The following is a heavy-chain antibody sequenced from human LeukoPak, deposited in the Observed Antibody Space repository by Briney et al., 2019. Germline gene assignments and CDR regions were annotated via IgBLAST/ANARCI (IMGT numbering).Heavy chain of an antibody. CDR1: GYTFTSYY. J-gene: IGHJ6*03. D-gene: IGHD3-10*01. Sequence: ASVKVSCKASGYTFTSYYMHWVRQPPGQGLEWMGIINPSGGSTSYAQKFQGRVTMTRDTSTSTVYMELSSLRSEDTAVYYCARGSGLGELFSYYYYYYYMDVWGKGTTVIVS. CDR2: INPSGGST. V-gene: IGHV1-46*01. CDR3: ARGSGLGELFSYYYYYYYMDV.